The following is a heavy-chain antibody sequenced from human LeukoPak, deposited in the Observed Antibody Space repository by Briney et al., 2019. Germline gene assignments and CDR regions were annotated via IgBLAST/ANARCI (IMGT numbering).Heavy chain of an antibody. Sequence: GASLEISCKGSGYSFITYRIGWVRQMPGKGLEWMGIIYPGDSDIRYSPSFQGQVTISADKSIRTAHLQWSSLKASDTAMYYCARPWGYCSGGSCYFQHWGQGTLVTVSS. CDR1: GYSFITYR. J-gene: IGHJ1*01. V-gene: IGHV5-51*01. CDR2: IYPGDSDI. CDR3: ARPWGYCSGGSCYFQH. D-gene: IGHD2-15*01.